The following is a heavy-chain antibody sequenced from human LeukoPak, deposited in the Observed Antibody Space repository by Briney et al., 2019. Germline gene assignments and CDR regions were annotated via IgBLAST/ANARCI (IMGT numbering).Heavy chain of an antibody. CDR3: ARYGVDTAMDY. CDR2: IHYSGST. Sequence: SETLSLTCTVSGGSISSYYWSWIRQPPGKGLEWIGYIHYSGSTNYNPSLKSRVTISVDTSKNQFSLKLSSVTAADTAVYYCARYGVDTAMDYWGQGTLVTVSS. D-gene: IGHD5-18*01. CDR1: GGSISSYY. J-gene: IGHJ4*02. V-gene: IGHV4-59*01.